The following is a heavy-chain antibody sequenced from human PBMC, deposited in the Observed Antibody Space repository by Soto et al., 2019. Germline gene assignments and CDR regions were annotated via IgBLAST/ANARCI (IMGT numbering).Heavy chain of an antibody. J-gene: IGHJ4*02. CDR3: ADGAYSSSWYGGY. CDR2: ITASGGGT. CDR1: GFTLSTYA. D-gene: IGHD6-13*01. Sequence: EVHLLESGGGLVQPGGSLRLSCAASGFTLSTYAMTWVRQAPGKGLEWVSSITASGGGTYDADSMKGRFTISRDNSKNTVYLQMNSLRAEDTAVYYCADGAYSSSWYGGYWGQGTLVTVSS. V-gene: IGHV3-23*01.